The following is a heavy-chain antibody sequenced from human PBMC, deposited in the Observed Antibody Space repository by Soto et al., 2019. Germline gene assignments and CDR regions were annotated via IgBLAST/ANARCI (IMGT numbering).Heavy chain of an antibody. CDR3: AREGSSVAGTSFDY. CDR2: IYYSGST. Sequence: SETLSLTCTVSGGSISSYYWSWIRQPPGKGLEWIGYIYYSGSTNYNPSLKSRVTISVDTSKNQFSLKLSSVTAADTAVYYCAREGSSVAGTSFDYWGQGTLVTVSS. J-gene: IGHJ4*02. D-gene: IGHD6-19*01. CDR1: GGSISSYY. V-gene: IGHV4-59*01.